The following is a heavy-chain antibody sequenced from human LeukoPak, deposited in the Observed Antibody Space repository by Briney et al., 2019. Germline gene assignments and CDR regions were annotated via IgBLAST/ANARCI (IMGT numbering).Heavy chain of an antibody. CDR2: IYTSGST. V-gene: IGHV4-4*09. Sequence: PSETLSLTCTVSGGSISSYYWSWIRQPPGKGLEWIGYIYTSGSTNYNPSLKSRVTISVDTSKNQFSLKLSSVNAADPALYYCARLNLAPRITIFGVVIPQGGWFDPWGQGTLVTVSS. CDR3: ARLNLAPRITIFGVVIPQGGWFDP. J-gene: IGHJ5*02. D-gene: IGHD3-3*01. CDR1: GGSISSYY.